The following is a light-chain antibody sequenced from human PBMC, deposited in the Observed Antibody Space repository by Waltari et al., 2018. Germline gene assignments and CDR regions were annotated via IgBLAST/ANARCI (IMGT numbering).Light chain of an antibody. V-gene: IGLV1-44*01. J-gene: IGLJ2*01. CDR1: RSNLGSNV. Sequence: QSVLTPPPSASGTLGQRVTISCSGSRSNLGSNVVSGYQQVPGTAPRLIIHSTHQRPSGVPDRFSGSKSGTSASLAISGLQAADEADYYCSAWDDSLNGPVVFGGGTKLTVL. CDR2: STH. CDR3: SAWDDSLNGPVV.